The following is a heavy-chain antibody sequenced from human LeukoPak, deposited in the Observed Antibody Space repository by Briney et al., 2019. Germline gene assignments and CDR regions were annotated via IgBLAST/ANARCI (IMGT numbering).Heavy chain of an antibody. CDR1: GGTFSSYA. D-gene: IGHD6-19*01. Sequence: SVKVSCKASGGTFSSYAISWVRQAPRQGLEWMGGIIPIFGTANYAQKFQGRVTITADESTSTAYMELSSLRSEDTAVYYCARDQDSSGHDYGMDVWGQGTTVTVSS. CDR2: IIPIFGTA. V-gene: IGHV1-69*13. J-gene: IGHJ6*02. CDR3: ARDQDSSGHDYGMDV.